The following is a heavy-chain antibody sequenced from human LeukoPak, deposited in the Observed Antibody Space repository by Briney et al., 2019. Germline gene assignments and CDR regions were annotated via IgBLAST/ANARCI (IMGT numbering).Heavy chain of an antibody. V-gene: IGHV1-3*01. CDR2: INAGNGNT. CDR3: ARDSSSWYYYGMGV. J-gene: IGHJ6*02. D-gene: IGHD6-13*01. Sequence: GASVKISCKASGYTFTNYAMQWVRQAPGQRLEWMGWINAGNGNTKYSQKFQGRVTITRDTSASTAYMELSSLRSEDTAVYYCARDSSSWYYYGMGVWGQGTTVTVSS. CDR1: GYTFTNYA.